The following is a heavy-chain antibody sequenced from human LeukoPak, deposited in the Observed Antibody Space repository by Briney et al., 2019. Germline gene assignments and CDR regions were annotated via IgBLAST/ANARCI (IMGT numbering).Heavy chain of an antibody. CDR2: IYHSGST. CDR3: ARRTVTTSYFDY. D-gene: IGHD4-11*01. V-gene: IGHV4-38-2*01. Sequence: PSETLSLTCAVSGYSISSGYYWGWIRQPPGKGLEWIGSIYHSGSTYYNPSLKSRVTISVDTSKNQFSLKLSSATAADTAVYYCARRTVTTSYFDYWGQGTLVTVSS. J-gene: IGHJ4*02. CDR1: GYSISSGYY.